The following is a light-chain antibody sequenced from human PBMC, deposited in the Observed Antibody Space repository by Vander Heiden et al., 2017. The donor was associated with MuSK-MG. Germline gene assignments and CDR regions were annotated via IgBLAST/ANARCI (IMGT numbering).Light chain of an antibody. Sequence: DIQMTQSPSTVSASVGDRVTITCRASQSVKSWLAWYQQKPGKAPKLLIYKASNLESGVPSRFSGSGSGTEFTLTISSLQPDDFATYFCQHDDTYPVAFGPGTKVDF. V-gene: IGKV1-5*03. CDR3: QHDDTYPVA. J-gene: IGKJ3*01. CDR2: KAS. CDR1: QSVKSW.